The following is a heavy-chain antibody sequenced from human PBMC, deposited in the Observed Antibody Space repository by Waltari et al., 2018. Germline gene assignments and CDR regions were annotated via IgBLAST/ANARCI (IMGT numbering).Heavy chain of an antibody. CDR2: IIPIFGTA. J-gene: IGHJ4*02. V-gene: IGHV1-69*15. Sequence: QVQLVQSGAEVKKPGSSVKVSCKASGGTFSSYAISWVRQAPGQGLEWMGRIIPIFGTANYAQKFQGRVTITADESTSTAYMELSSLRSEDTAVYYCARAPGYYYDSSGYYLFDYWCQGTLVTVSS. CDR1: GGTFSSYA. CDR3: ARAPGYYYDSSGYYLFDY. D-gene: IGHD3-22*01.